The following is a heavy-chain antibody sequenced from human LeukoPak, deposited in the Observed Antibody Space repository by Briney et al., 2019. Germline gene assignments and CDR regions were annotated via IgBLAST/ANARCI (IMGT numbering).Heavy chain of an antibody. V-gene: IGHV4-59*11. Sequence: SETLSLTCTVSGGSISSHYWSWIRQPPGKGLEWIGYIYYSGSTNYNPSLKSRVTITVDTSKNQFSLKLSSVTAADTAVYYCARVSATPGLVDYYYYMDVWGKGTTVTVSS. CDR1: GGSISSHY. D-gene: IGHD6-19*01. CDR3: ARVSATPGLVDYYYYMDV. CDR2: IYYSGST. J-gene: IGHJ6*03.